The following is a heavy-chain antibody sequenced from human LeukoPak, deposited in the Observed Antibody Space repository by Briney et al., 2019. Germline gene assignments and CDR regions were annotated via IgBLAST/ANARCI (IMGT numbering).Heavy chain of an antibody. V-gene: IGHV5-10-1*01. D-gene: IGHD6-13*01. J-gene: IGHJ4*02. Sequence: GESLKISCKGSGYSFTSHWISWVRQMPGKGLEWVGRIAPSDSYTNYSPSFQGHVTISADKSINTAYLQWSSLKASDTAMYYCARHLRAYSSSWYFDYWGQGTLVTVS. CDR2: IAPSDSYT. CDR1: GYSFTSHW. CDR3: ARHLRAYSSSWYFDY.